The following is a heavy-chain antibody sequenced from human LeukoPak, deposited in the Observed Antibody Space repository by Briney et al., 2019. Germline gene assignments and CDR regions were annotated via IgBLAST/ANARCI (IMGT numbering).Heavy chain of an antibody. J-gene: IGHJ4*02. CDR2: IYTSGST. D-gene: IGHD3-3*01. Sequence: PSETLSLTCTVSGGSISSGSYYWSWIRQPAGKGLEWIGRIYTSGSTNYNPSLKSRVTISVDTSKNQFSLKLSSVTAADTAVYYCARFYDFWSGYYFDYWGQGTLVTVSS. V-gene: IGHV4-61*02. CDR1: GGSISSGSYY. CDR3: ARFYDFWSGYYFDY.